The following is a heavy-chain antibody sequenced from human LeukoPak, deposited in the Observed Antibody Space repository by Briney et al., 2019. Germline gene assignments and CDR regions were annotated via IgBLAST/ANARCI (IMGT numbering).Heavy chain of an antibody. CDR3: ASTPGYFDGMDV. CDR2: TNPSGGST. Sequence: ASVKVSCKASGYTFTSYYMHWVRQAPGQGLEWMGITNPSGGSTSYAQKFQGRVTMTRDTSTSTVYMELSSLRSEDTAVYYCASTPGYFDGMDVWGQGTTVTVSS. CDR1: GYTFTSYY. D-gene: IGHD2-15*01. V-gene: IGHV1-46*01. J-gene: IGHJ6*02.